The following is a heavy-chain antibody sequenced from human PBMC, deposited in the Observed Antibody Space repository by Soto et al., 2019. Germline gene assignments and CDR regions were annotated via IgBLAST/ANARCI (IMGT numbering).Heavy chain of an antibody. D-gene: IGHD3-10*02. CDR3: AKDKSYV. Sequence: PGGSLRLSCAASGFTLSNYAMTWVRQAPGKGPEWVSGISGSGGSTYYADSVKGRFTISRDSSKNTLYLQMNSLRAEDTAVYYGAKDKSYVWGQGTLVPVSS. V-gene: IGHV3-23*01. CDR1: GFTLSNYA. J-gene: IGHJ4*02. CDR2: ISGSGGST.